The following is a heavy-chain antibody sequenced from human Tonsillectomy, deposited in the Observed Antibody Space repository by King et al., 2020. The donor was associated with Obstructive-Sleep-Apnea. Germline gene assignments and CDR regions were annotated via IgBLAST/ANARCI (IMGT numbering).Heavy chain of an antibody. Sequence: VQLVESGGGVVQPGRSLRLSCEASGFTFSTYGMHWVRQAPGKGLEWVAVISYDGRNKYYADSVKGRFTISRENSKNTLYLQMNTLRAEDTAVYYCAKDVVIKVYYYGMDVWGQGTTVTVSS. CDR3: AKDVVIKVYYYGMDV. J-gene: IGHJ6*02. D-gene: IGHD2-21*01. V-gene: IGHV3-30*18. CDR2: ISYDGRNK. CDR1: GFTFSTYG.